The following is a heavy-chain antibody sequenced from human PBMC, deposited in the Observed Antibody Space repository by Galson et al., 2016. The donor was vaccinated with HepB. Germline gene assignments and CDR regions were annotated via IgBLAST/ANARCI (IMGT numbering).Heavy chain of an antibody. Sequence: SLRLSCAASGFTFSSYAMSWVRQAPGKGLEWVSAVSGSSRAYYADSVKGRFTISRDNSKNTVFLQMNSLRVDDTAIYYCGKDRGWWATDHWGQGTLVTVSS. CDR3: GKDRGWWATDH. CDR2: VSGSSRA. J-gene: IGHJ4*02. CDR1: GFTFSSYA. V-gene: IGHV3-23*01. D-gene: IGHD2-8*02.